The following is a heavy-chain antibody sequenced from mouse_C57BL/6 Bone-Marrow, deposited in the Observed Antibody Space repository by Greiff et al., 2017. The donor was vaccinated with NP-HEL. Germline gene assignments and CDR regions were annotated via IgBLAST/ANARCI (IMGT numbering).Heavy chain of an antibody. D-gene: IGHD2-5*01. CDR2: IYPGSGNP. Sequence: VQLVESGPELVKPGASVKISCKASGYSFTSYYIHWVKQRPGQGLEWIGWIYPGSGNPKYNEKFKGKATLTADTSSSTAYMQLSSLTSEDSAVYYCARSCYSNYAMDYWGQGTSVTVSA. J-gene: IGHJ4*01. CDR3: ARSCYSNYAMDY. V-gene: IGHV1-66*01. CDR1: GYSFTSYY.